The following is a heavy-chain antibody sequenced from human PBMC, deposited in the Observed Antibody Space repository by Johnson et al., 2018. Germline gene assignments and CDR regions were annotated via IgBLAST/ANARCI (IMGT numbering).Heavy chain of an antibody. J-gene: IGHJ3*02. V-gene: IGHV3-30-3*01. CDR2: ISYDGSTK. CDR3: ARANRYDFLAGYYRDPDVFDI. Sequence: VQLVETGGGVVQPGRSLRLSCAASGFTFSSYAMHWVRQAPGKGLEWVAVISYDGSTKYYADSVKGRFTISRDNSEDTLYVQMNSLSAEDTAVDYCARANRYDFLAGYYRDPDVFDIWGQGTMVTVSP. D-gene: IGHD3-9*01. CDR1: GFTFSSYA.